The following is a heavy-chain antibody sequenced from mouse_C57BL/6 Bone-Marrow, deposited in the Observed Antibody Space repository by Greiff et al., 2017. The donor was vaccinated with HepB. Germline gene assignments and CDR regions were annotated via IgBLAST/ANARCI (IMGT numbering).Heavy chain of an antibody. J-gene: IGHJ2*01. CDR1: GFTFSSYT. Sequence: EVQGVESGGGLVKPGGSLKLSCAASGFTFSSYTMSWVRQTPEKRLEWVATISGGGGNTYYPDSVKGRFTISRDNAKNTLYLQMSSLRSEDTALYYCARIYYDYGHYFDYWGQGTTLTVSS. CDR3: ARIYYDYGHYFDY. D-gene: IGHD2-4*01. CDR2: ISGGGGNT. V-gene: IGHV5-9*01.